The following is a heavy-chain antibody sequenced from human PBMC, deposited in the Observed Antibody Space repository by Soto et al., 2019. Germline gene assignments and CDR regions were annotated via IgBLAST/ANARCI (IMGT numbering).Heavy chain of an antibody. CDR3: AISLLVGYGLEGESD. CDR2: ISAYNGNT. CDR1: GYTFTSYG. J-gene: IGHJ4*02. Sequence: QVQLVQSGAEVKKPGASVKVSCKASGYTFTSYGISWVRQAPGQGREWMGWISAYNGNTNYAQKLQGRVTMTTDTSTSTAYMELRSLRSDDTAVYYRAISLLVGYGLEGESDWGQRTLVTVSS. D-gene: IGHD5-18*01. V-gene: IGHV1-18*01.